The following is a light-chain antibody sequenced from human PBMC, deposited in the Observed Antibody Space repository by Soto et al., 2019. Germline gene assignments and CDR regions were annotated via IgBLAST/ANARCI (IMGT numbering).Light chain of an antibody. CDR2: TND. Sequence: QSVLTQPPSASGTPGQRVTISCSGSSSNIGTNYVYWYQHLPGTAPKLLISTNDHRPSGVPDRFSGSKSGTSASLAISGLRSEDEADYYCAAWDDSLSGLVFGGGTKLTVL. CDR1: SSNIGTNY. V-gene: IGLV1-47*02. CDR3: AAWDDSLSGLV. J-gene: IGLJ2*01.